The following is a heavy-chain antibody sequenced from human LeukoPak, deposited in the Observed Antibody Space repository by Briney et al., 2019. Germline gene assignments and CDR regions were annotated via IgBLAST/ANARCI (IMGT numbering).Heavy chain of an antibody. CDR3: ASSGYCSGGSCYAGRGY. CDR1: GYSFTSYW. CDR2: IYPGDSDT. D-gene: IGHD2-15*01. J-gene: IGHJ4*02. V-gene: IGHV5-51*01. Sequence: GESLKISCKGSGYSFTSYWIGWVRQMPGKGLEWMGIIYPGDSDTRYSPSFQGQVTIPADKSISTAYLQWSSLKASDTAMYYCASSGYCSGGSCYAGRGYWGQGTLVTVSS.